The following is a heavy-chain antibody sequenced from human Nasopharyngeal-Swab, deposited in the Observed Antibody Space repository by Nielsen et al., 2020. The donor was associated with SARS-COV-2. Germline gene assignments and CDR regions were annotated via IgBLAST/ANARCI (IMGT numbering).Heavy chain of an antibody. Sequence: GESLKISCAASGFTFSSYAMSWVRQAPGKGLEWVSAISGSGGSTYYADSVKGRFTISRDTSKNTLYLQMNSLRAEDTAVYYCASPYPYCSGGSCYTGRYYYGMDVWGQGTTVTVSS. J-gene: IGHJ6*02. CDR2: ISGSGGST. D-gene: IGHD2-15*01. CDR3: ASPYPYCSGGSCYTGRYYYGMDV. CDR1: GFTFSSYA. V-gene: IGHV3-23*01.